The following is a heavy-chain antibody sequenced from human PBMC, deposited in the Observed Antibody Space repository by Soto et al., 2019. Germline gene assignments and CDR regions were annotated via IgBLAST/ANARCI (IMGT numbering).Heavy chain of an antibody. V-gene: IGHV1-69*17. CDR2: IAPVVDMA. J-gene: IGHJ4*02. CDR1: GGTFSKYA. D-gene: IGHD2-21*01. Sequence: QVQLVQSGAEVKKPGSSVKVSCKVPGGTFSKYAISWVRQAPGQGLEWVGGIAPVVDMADSAQRFQGRVTITDDKSTSKVYIEMRNLRSEDTAVYYCARALVVIPASALYSFDYWGQGTLVTVSS. CDR3: ARALVVIPASALYSFDY.